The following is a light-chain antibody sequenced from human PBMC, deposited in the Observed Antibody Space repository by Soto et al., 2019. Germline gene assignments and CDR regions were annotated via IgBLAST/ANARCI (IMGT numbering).Light chain of an antibody. CDR2: DAS. Sequence: EIVLTQSPATLSLSPGERATLSCRASQSVSSYLAWYQHKPGQAPRLLIYDASNRATGIPARFSGSGSGTDFTLTISSLEPEDFAVYYCQQRSNWPPDLTFGGGTKVEIK. CDR1: QSVSSY. V-gene: IGKV3-11*01. J-gene: IGKJ4*01. CDR3: QQRSNWPPDLT.